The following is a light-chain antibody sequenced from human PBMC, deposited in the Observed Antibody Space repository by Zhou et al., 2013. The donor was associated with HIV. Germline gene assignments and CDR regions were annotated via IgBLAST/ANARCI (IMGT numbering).Light chain of an antibody. Sequence: DIQMTQSPSTLSASVGDRVTITCRASQSISTWLAWYQQQPGKAPKLLIYKASTLESGVPSRFSGSGSGTEFSLTISSLQPDDIATYYCQHYNDYPFTFGGGTKVEIK. J-gene: IGKJ4*01. CDR3: QHYNDYPFT. V-gene: IGKV1-5*03. CDR1: QSISTW. CDR2: KAS.